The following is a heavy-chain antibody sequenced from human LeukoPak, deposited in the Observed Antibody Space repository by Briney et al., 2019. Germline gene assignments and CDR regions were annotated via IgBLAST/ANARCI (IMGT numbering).Heavy chain of an antibody. CDR1: GFTFSSYA. V-gene: IGHV3-23*01. CDR2: ISASAYST. CDR3: AKGGPVAATDRPGYYYMDV. J-gene: IGHJ6*03. Sequence: GGPLRLSCAASGFTFSSYAMSWVREAPGKGLEGASSISASAYSTYYADSVKGRFTISRDNSENTLYLQMNSLRAGDTAVYYCAKGGPVAATDRPGYYYMDVWGKGTTVTVSS. D-gene: IGHD6-19*01.